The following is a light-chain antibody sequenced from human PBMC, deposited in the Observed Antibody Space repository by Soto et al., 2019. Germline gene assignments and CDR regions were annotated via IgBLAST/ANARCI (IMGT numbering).Light chain of an antibody. CDR3: QQYGSLPIT. CDR2: VAS. Sequence: EIVLTQSPGTLSLSPGERATVSCRTRQSVSSSYLAWYQQKPGQAPRLLVYVASRRAAGIPDRFSGSGSGTDFTLTISRLEPEDFAVYYCQQYGSLPITFGQGTRLEIK. J-gene: IGKJ5*01. V-gene: IGKV3-20*01. CDR1: QSVSSSY.